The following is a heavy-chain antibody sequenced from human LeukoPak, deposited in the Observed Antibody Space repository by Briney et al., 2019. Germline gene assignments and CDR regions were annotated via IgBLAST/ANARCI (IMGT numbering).Heavy chain of an antibody. D-gene: IGHD3-22*01. Sequence: ASVKVSCKASGYTFTSYGISWVRQAPGQGLEWMGGIIPIFGTANYAQKFQGRVTITADESTRTAHMELSSLRSEDTAVYYCARDYYYDSSGYSRGFDYWGQGTLVTVSS. J-gene: IGHJ4*02. CDR2: IIPIFGTA. CDR3: ARDYYYDSSGYSRGFDY. CDR1: GYTFTSYG. V-gene: IGHV1-69*13.